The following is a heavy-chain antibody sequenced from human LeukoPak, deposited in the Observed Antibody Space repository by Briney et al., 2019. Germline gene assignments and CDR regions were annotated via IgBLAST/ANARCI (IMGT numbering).Heavy chain of an antibody. CDR2: IIPIFGTA. CDR1: GGTFSSYS. D-gene: IGHD1-26*01. J-gene: IGHJ4*02. Sequence: SVKVSCKASGGTFSSYSISWVRQAPGQGLEWMGGIIPIFGTANYAQKFQGRVTITADESTSTAYMELSSLRSEDTAVYYCARARVGATFQCDYWGQGTLVTVSS. CDR3: ARARVGATFQCDY. V-gene: IGHV1-69*13.